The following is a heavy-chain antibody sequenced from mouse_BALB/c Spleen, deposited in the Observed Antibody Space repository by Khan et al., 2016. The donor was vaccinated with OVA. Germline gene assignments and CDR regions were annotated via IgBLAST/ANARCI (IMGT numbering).Heavy chain of an antibody. J-gene: IGHJ2*01. Sequence: VELVESGPGLVAPSQSLSITCTVSGFSLTSYGIHWVRQPPGKSLEWLGIIWAGGSTNYNSALMSRLSISKDNSRSQVFLKMNSLQTDDTAMYFCARKRESDYFDYWGQGTTLTVSS. CDR1: GFSLTSYG. CDR2: IWAGGST. V-gene: IGHV2-9*02. CDR3: ARKRESDYFDY.